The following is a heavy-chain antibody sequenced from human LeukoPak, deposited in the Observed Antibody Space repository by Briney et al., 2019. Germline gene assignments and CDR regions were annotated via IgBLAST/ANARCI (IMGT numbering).Heavy chain of an antibody. CDR2: INNDGSST. D-gene: IGHD4-17*01. CDR1: GFTFSNYA. J-gene: IGHJ1*01. CDR3: AREAMTTRPLGYFQH. V-gene: IGHV3-74*01. Sequence: PGGSLRLSCAASGFTFSNYAMSWVRQAPGKGLVWVSRINNDGSSTSYADSVKGRFTISRDNAKNSLYLQMNSLRAEDTAVYYCAREAMTTRPLGYFQHWGQGTLVTVSS.